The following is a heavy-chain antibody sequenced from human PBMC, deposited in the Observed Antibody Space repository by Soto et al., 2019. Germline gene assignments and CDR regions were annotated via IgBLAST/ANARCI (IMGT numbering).Heavy chain of an antibody. CDR2: IWYDGSNK. D-gene: IGHD3-22*01. CDR1: GFTFSSYG. Sequence: PGGSLRLSCAASGFTFSSYGMHWVRQAPGKGLEWVAVIWYDGSNKYYADSVKGRFTISRDNSKNTLYLQMNSLRAEDTAVYYCAREGAMIVVATQSEGMDVWGQGTTVTVSS. CDR3: AREGAMIVVATQSEGMDV. J-gene: IGHJ6*02. V-gene: IGHV3-33*01.